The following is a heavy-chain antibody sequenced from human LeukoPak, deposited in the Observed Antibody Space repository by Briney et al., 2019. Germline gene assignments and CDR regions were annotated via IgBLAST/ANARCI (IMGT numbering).Heavy chain of an antibody. D-gene: IGHD3-22*01. CDR3: ARGPYDSSGYQYYFDY. V-gene: IGHV4-30-2*01. Sequence: SETLSLTCTVSGGSISSGGYYWSWIRQPPGKGLEWIGYIYHSGSTYYNPSLKSRVTISVDTSKNQFSLKLSSVTAADTAVYYCARGPYDSSGYQYYFDYWGQGTLVTVSS. CDR1: GGSISSGGYY. J-gene: IGHJ4*02. CDR2: IYHSGST.